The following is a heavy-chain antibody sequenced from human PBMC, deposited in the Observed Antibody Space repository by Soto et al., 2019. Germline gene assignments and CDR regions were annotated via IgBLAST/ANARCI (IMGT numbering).Heavy chain of an antibody. V-gene: IGHV3-23*01. CDR1: GFTFSSYA. D-gene: IGHD3-10*01. CDR3: AKDPPLYGSGSYSTNWFDP. Sequence: GGSLRLSCAASGFTFSSYAMSWVRQAPGKGLEWVSAISGSGGSTYYADSVKGRFTISRDNSKNMLYLQMNSLRAEDTAVYYCAKDPPLYGSGSYSTNWFDPWGQGTLVTVSS. CDR2: ISGSGGST. J-gene: IGHJ5*02.